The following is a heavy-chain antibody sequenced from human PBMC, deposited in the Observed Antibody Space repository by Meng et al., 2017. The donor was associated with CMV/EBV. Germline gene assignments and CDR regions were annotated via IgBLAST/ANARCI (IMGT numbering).Heavy chain of an antibody. CDR1: GYTFTDHY. V-gene: IGHV1-2*02. CDR3: ARDKNWGPDY. Sequence: ASVKVSCKASGYTFTDHYFHWVRQAPGQGLEWMGWIHPQSGVTNYAQKFQARVTLTRDTSINTGYMELSRLTSDDTAGYYCARDKNWGPDYWGQGTPVTVSS. CDR2: IHPQSGVT. D-gene: IGHD7-27*01. J-gene: IGHJ4*02.